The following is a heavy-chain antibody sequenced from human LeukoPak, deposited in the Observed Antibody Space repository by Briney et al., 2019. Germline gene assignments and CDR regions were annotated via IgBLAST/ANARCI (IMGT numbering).Heavy chain of an antibody. J-gene: IGHJ6*03. D-gene: IGHD3-22*01. CDR1: GGSISSYY. CDR2: IYYSGST. CDR3: ARGEYYYDSRYYYYMDV. V-gene: IGHV4-59*01. Sequence: SETLSLTCTVSGGSISSYYWSWIRQPPGKGLEWLGYIYYSGSTNYNPSLKSRVTISVDTSKKQFSLKLSSVSAADTAVYYCARGEYYYDSRYYYYMDVWGKGTTVTVSS.